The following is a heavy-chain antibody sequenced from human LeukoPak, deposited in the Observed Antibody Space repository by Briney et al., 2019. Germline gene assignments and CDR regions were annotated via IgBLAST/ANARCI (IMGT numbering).Heavy chain of an antibody. CDR1: GYIFTNFG. J-gene: IGHJ4*02. Sequence: ASVKVSCKASGYIFTNFGISWVRQARGQGLEWMGWISGYNGNTNYAQKLQGRVTMTTDTSTSTAYMELRSLRSDDTAVYYCARLPDTAMVGYYFDYWGQGTLVTVSS. CDR3: ARLPDTAMVGYYFDY. CDR2: ISGYNGNT. V-gene: IGHV1-18*01. D-gene: IGHD5-18*01.